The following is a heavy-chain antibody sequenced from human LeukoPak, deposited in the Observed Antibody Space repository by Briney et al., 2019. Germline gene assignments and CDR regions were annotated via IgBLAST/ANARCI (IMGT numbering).Heavy chain of an antibody. V-gene: IGHV3-7*01. J-gene: IGHJ4*02. CDR1: GFTLSSSW. CDR2: IKQDGSEK. Sequence: GGSLRLSCGASGFTLSSSWMSWVRQAPGKELEWVANIKQDGSEKYYVDSVKGRFTISRDNAKNSLYLQMNSLRAEDTAIYYCAKVHKESSAWSHWGQGTLVTVSS. D-gene: IGHD6-13*01. CDR3: AKVHKESSAWSH.